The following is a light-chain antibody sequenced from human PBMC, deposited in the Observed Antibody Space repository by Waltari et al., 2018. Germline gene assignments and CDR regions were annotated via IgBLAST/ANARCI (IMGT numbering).Light chain of an antibody. J-gene: IGLJ3*02. CDR3: YSATDNNLRV. CDR2: KDT. Sequence: SYELTQPSSVSVSPGQTARITCSGNVLAGQYAGGFHQKPGQTPVLIIYKDTERPSGIPERFSGSSSGSTVTLTISGAQVEDEGDYYCYSATDNNLRVFGGGTKLTVL. CDR1: VLAGQY. V-gene: IGLV3-27*01.